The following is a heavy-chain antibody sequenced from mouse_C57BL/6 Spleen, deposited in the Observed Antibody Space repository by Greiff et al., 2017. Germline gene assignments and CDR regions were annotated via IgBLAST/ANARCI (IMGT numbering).Heavy chain of an antibody. CDR2: ISDGGSYT. Sequence: EVKLMESGGGLVKPGGSLKLSCAASGFTFSSYAMSWVRQTPEKRLEWVATISDGGSYTYYPDNVKGRLTISRDNAKNNLYLQMSHLKSEDTAMYYCARDGDSYYFDYWGQGTTLTVSS. CDR3: ARDGDSYYFDY. V-gene: IGHV5-4*01. J-gene: IGHJ2*01. CDR1: GFTFSSYA. D-gene: IGHD1-1*02.